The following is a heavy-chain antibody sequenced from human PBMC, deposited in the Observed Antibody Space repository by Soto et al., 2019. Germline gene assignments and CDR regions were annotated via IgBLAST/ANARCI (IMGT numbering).Heavy chain of an antibody. CDR1: GFTFSSYG. J-gene: IGHJ4*02. CDR3: AREYCGGDCYFDH. Sequence: QVQLVESGGGVVQPGRSLKLSCAASGFTFSSYGMHWVRQAPGRGLEWVAVVWYDGSNKYYADSVQGRFTISRDNSKNTLYLQMNSLRAEDTAVYYCAREYCGGDCYFDHWGLGTLVTVSA. CDR2: VWYDGSNK. V-gene: IGHV3-33*01. D-gene: IGHD2-21*01.